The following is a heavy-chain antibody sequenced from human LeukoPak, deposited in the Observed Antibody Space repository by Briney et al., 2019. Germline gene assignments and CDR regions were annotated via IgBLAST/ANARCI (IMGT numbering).Heavy chain of an antibody. CDR1: GGSISSSSYY. J-gene: IGHJ4*02. CDR3: ARVVGFGELSKYFDY. Sequence: SETLSLTCTVSGGSISSSSYYWGWIRQPPGKGLEWIGSIYYSGSTYYNPSLKSRVTISVDTSKNQFSLKLSSVTAADTAVYYCARVVGFGELSKYFDYWGQGTLVTDSS. CDR2: IYYSGST. V-gene: IGHV4-39*07. D-gene: IGHD3-10*01.